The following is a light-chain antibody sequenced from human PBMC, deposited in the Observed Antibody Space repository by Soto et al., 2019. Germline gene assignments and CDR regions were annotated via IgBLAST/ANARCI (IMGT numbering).Light chain of an antibody. V-gene: IGKV3-15*01. J-gene: IGKJ1*01. CDR3: QQYGSSPVT. Sequence: EIVMTQSPASLSVSPGESVTLSCRASQSVASNLAWYQQKPGQAPRLLIYGTSTRATGVPDRFSGSGSGTDFTLTISSLEPEDFAVYYCQQYGSSPVTFGQGTKVDIK. CDR2: GTS. CDR1: QSVASN.